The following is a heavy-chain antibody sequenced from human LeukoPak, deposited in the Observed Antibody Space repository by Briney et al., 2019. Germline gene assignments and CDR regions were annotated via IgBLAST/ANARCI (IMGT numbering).Heavy chain of an antibody. Sequence: SETLSLTCTVSGGSISSSSYYWGWIRQPPGKGLEWIGSIYYSGSSYYNPSLKSRVTISVDTSKNQFSLKLSSVTAADTAVYYCARQTENRIAAASFDYWGQGTLVTVSS. CDR2: IYYSGSS. V-gene: IGHV4-39*01. CDR3: ARQTENRIAAASFDY. CDR1: GGSISSSSYY. D-gene: IGHD6-13*01. J-gene: IGHJ4*02.